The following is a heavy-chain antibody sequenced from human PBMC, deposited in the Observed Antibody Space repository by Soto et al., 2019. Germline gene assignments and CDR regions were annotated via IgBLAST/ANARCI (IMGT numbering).Heavy chain of an antibody. CDR1: GFTFSTYG. J-gene: IGHJ6*02. CDR2: VWYDGRNK. V-gene: IGHV3-33*01. Sequence: QVQLVESGGGVVQPGRSLRLSCAASGFTFSTYGMHWVRQAPGKGLEWVALVWYDGRNKDYADSVKGRFTISRDNSKNTLYVQVNSVRDEDTAVYYCVRAAGYSGNDYVYYYGMDVWGQGTTVTVSS. D-gene: IGHD5-12*01. CDR3: VRAAGYSGNDYVYYYGMDV.